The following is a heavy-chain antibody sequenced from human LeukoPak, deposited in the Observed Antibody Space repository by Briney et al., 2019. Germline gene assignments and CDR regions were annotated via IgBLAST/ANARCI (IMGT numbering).Heavy chain of an antibody. J-gene: IGHJ5*02. Sequence: SETLSLTCTVSGGSIRSGNHYWSWIRQPAGKGLEWIGRINTRGSTNHNPSLKSRVTISVDTSKNQFSLKLSSVTAADTAVYYCASIVITMVRGVPFDPWGQGTLVTVSS. V-gene: IGHV4-61*02. CDR2: INTRGST. D-gene: IGHD3-10*01. CDR1: GGSIRSGNHY. CDR3: ASIVITMVRGVPFDP.